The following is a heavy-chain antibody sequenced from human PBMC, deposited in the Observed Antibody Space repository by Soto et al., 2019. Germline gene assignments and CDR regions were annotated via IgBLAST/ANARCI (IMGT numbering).Heavy chain of an antibody. V-gene: IGHV3-30*18. J-gene: IGHJ5*02. CDR3: AKPLYDFWSGTSYNWFDP. Sequence: GGSLRLSCAASGFTFSSYGMHWVRQAPGKGLEWVAVISYDGSNKYYADSVKGRFTISRDNSKNTLYLQMNSLRAEDTAVYYCAKPLYDFWSGTSYNWFDPWGQGTLVTVSS. CDR2: ISYDGSNK. D-gene: IGHD3-3*01. CDR1: GFTFSSYG.